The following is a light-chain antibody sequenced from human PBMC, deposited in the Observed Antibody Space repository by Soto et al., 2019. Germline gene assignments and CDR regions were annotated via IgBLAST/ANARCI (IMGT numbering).Light chain of an antibody. CDR1: SSDVGGYNY. CDR2: EVS. CDR3: SSYTSTNTLL. J-gene: IGLJ3*02. V-gene: IGLV2-14*01. Sequence: QSALTQPASVSGSPGQSITISCTGTSSDVGGYNYVSWYQQYPGKAPKLMIYEVSNRPSGVSNRFSGSKSANTASLTISGLQAEDEADYYCSSYTSTNTLLFGGGTKLTVL.